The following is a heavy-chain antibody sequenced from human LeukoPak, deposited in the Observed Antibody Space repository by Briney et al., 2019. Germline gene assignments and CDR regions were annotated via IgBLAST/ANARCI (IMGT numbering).Heavy chain of an antibody. Sequence: EGSLRLSCVASGFTFSTYAMHWVRQAPGEGLEWLSYISSGGSRIYYADSVKGRFTISRDDAKNSLFLQMNILETEDTAVYSCARESDDGGYRFDYWGQGSLVTVS. CDR1: GFTFSTYA. CDR2: ISSGGSRI. D-gene: IGHD5-12*01. CDR3: ARESDDGGYRFDY. V-gene: IGHV3-21*06. J-gene: IGHJ4*02.